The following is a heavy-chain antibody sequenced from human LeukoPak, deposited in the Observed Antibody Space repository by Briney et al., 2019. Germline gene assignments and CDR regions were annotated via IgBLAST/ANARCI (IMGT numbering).Heavy chain of an antibody. V-gene: IGHV4-34*01. J-gene: IGHJ4*02. CDR2: INHSGST. CDR1: GGSFSGYY. CDR3: AREGVNDILTGYPNFDY. D-gene: IGHD3-9*01. Sequence: SETLSLTCAVYGGSFSGYYWSWIRQPPGKGLEWIGEINHSGSTNYNPSLKSRVTISVDTSKNQFSLKLSSVTAADTAVYYCAREGVNDILTGYPNFDYWGQGTLVTVSS.